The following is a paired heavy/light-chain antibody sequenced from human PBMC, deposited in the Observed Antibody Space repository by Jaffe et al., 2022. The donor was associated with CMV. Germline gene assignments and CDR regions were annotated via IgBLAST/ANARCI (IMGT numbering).Light chain of an antibody. CDR1: SSNIGAGYD. CDR2: GNK. V-gene: IGLV1-40*01. Sequence: QSVLTQPPSVSGAPGQRVTISCTGSSSNIGAGYDVHWYQQLPGTAPKLLMFGNKNRPSGVPDRFSGSKSGTSASLAITGLQAEDEADYYCQSYDTSLGGHVVFGGGTRLTVL. J-gene: IGLJ2*01. CDR3: QSYDTSLGGHVV.
Heavy chain of an antibody. CDR1: GLTVSNIY. CDR3: ARDLGSLGYSGTYYPGWFDP. D-gene: IGHD1-26*01. Sequence: EVQLVETGGGLIQPGESLRLSCAASGLTVSNIYMSWVRQAPGKGLEWVSVIYSGGRTFYADSVKGRFTVSRDDSKNTLHLQMKSLRAEDTAVYYCARDLGSLGYSGTYYPGWFDPWGQGTLVTVSS. V-gene: IGHV3-53*02. CDR2: IYSGGRT. J-gene: IGHJ5*02.